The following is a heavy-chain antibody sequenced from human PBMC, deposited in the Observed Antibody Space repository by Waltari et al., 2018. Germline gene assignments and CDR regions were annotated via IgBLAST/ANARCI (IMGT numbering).Heavy chain of an antibody. Sequence: EVQMVESGGGLVQPGGSLRLSCAASGFTFSNSWMDWVRQAPGKGLEWIANIKPDGSEKNYVDSVKCRFTISRDNTKNSLYLQMNSLRAEDTAVYYCSKSLDVWGPGTSVTVSS. V-gene: IGHV3-7*01. CDR3: SKSLDV. J-gene: IGHJ6*02. CDR2: IKPDGSEK. CDR1: GFTFSNSW.